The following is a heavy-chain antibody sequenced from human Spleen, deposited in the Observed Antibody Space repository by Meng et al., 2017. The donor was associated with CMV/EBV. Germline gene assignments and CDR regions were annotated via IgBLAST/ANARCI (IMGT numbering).Heavy chain of an antibody. CDR3: AREEGATGGSDY. D-gene: IGHD1-26*01. Sequence: ESLKISCTVSGGSVSSGSYYWSWIRQPPGKGLEWIGYIYYSGSTNYNPSLKSRVTISVDTSKNQFSLKLSSVTAADTAVYYCAREEGATGGSDYWGQGTLVTVSS. V-gene: IGHV4-61*01. J-gene: IGHJ4*02. CDR1: GGSVSSGSYY. CDR2: IYYSGST.